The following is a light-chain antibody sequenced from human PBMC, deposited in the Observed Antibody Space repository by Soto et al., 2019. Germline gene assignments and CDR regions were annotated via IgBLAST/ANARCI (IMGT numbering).Light chain of an antibody. J-gene: IGKJ5*01. CDR3: QQSYSTPRD. CDR2: DAS. CDR1: QDISNY. V-gene: IGKV1-39*01. Sequence: DIQMTQTPSSLSASVGDRVTITCQASQDISNYLNWYQQKPGKAPKLLIYDASNLETGVPSRFSGSGSGTDFILTISSLQPEDFATYYCQQSYSTPRDFGQGTRLEIK.